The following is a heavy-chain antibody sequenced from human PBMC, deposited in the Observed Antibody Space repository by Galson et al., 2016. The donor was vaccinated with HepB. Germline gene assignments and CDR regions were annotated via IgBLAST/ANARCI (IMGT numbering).Heavy chain of an antibody. CDR1: GFTFSSYA. J-gene: IGHJ4*02. CDR3: AKRNFFDY. Sequence: SLRLSCAASGFTFSSYAMSWVRQAPGKGLEWVSVISGSGGSTDYADSVKGRFTISRDNSKNTLHLQMNSLRAEDTAVYYCAKRNFFDYWGQGTLVTVSS. CDR2: ISGSGGST. V-gene: IGHV3-23*01.